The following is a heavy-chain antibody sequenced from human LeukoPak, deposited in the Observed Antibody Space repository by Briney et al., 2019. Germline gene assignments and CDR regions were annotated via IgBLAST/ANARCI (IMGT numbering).Heavy chain of an antibody. CDR2: ISWSGGSI. D-gene: IGHD5-12*01. V-gene: IGHV3-9*01. J-gene: IGHJ4*02. CDR3: AKVAIVATIQLSGAYFDY. CDR1: GFTFDDYA. Sequence: GGSPRLSCTASGFTFDDYAMHWVRQAPGKGLEWVSGISWSGGSIGYADSVQGRFTISRDNAKNSLYLQINSLRTEDTALYYCAKVAIVATIQLSGAYFDYWGQGTLVTVSS.